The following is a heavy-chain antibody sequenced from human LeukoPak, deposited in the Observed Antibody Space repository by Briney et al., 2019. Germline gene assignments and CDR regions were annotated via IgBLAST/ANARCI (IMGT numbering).Heavy chain of an antibody. CDR2: ISNSGTST. V-gene: IGHV3-23*01. Sequence: GGSLRLSCAASGFTFDDYAMSWVRQAPGKRLEWVSAISNSGTSTYYADSVKGRFTISRDNSKNTLYLQMNSLRAGDTALYYCVGGYQLLLFDDWGQGTLVIVSS. CDR1: GFTFDDYA. J-gene: IGHJ4*02. D-gene: IGHD2-2*01. CDR3: VGGYQLLLFDD.